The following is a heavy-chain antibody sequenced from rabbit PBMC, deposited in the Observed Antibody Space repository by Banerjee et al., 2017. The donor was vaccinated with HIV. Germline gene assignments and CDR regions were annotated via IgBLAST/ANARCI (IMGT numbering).Heavy chain of an antibody. CDR2: IYAGSSGST. CDR1: GFSFSSSYY. V-gene: IGHV1S40*01. CDR3: ARGLVAGVLNL. D-gene: IGHD4-1*01. J-gene: IGHJ4*01. Sequence: QSLEESGGDLVKPGASLTLTCTASGFSFSSSYYMCWVRRAPGKGLEWIACIYAGSSGSTYYASWAKGRFTISKTSSTTVTLQMTSLTAADTATYFCARGLVAGVLNLWGPGTLVTVS.